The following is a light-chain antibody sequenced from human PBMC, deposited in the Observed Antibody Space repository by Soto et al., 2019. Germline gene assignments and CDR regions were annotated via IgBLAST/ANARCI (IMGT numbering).Light chain of an antibody. CDR3: QHYGSSPRS. V-gene: IGKV3-20*01. CDR2: GAS. Sequence: EIVLTQSAGTLSLSPGERATLSCRASQSVSSTYLAWYQHKLGQAPRLLIYGASSKASCIPDMFSGSGSGTDFTLTISRLEPEDCALYYCQHYGSSPRSFGQGTKVEVK. J-gene: IGKJ1*01. CDR1: QSVSSTY.